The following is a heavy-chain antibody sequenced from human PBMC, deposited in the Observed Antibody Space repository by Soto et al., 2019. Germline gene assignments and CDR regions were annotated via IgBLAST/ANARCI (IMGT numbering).Heavy chain of an antibody. J-gene: IGHJ4*02. CDR1: GFTFSSYA. Sequence: GGSLRLSCAASGFTFSSYAMSWVRQAPGKGLEWVAAISGSGGNTYYADSVKGRFTISRDNSKNMLYLQMNSLRAEDTALYYSAKHDGSGNYGTLDYWGQGTLVTVSS. CDR2: ISGSGGNT. D-gene: IGHD3-10*01. V-gene: IGHV3-23*01. CDR3: AKHDGSGNYGTLDY.